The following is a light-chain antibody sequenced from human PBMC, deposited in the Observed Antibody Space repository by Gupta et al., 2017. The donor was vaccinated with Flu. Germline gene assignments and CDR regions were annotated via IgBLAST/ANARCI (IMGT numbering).Light chain of an antibody. J-gene: IGLJ3*02. CDR2: DVN. CDR3: CSFAGSPTYWV. V-gene: IGLV2-11*03. Sequence: SSGVGGYSYVSWYQQPPGKAPKLMVYDVNKRPSGVPDRFSGSNSGTTASLTISGLQGEDEADYYCCSFAGSPTYWVFGGGTTLTVL. CDR1: SSGVGGYSY.